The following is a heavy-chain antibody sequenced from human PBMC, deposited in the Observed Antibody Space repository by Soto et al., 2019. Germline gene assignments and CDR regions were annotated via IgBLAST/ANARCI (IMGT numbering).Heavy chain of an antibody. CDR1: GLTFSNYG. J-gene: IGHJ6*02. V-gene: IGHV3-30*18. CDR2: ISYDGSNT. Sequence: VGSLRLFCAASGLTFSNYGMHWVRQAPGKGLEWVAVISYDGSNTYYIDSVKGRFTISRDNSKNTLHLQMNSLRADDTAVYYCAKDRGPYCSGAGCSASYGLDVWGQGTTVTVSS. CDR3: AKDRGPYCSGAGCSASYGLDV. D-gene: IGHD2-15*01.